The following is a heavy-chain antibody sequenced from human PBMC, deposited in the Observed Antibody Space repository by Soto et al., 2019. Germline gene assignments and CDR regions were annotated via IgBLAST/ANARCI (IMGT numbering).Heavy chain of an antibody. Sequence: PGGSLRLSCAASGFTFSSYGMHWVRQAPGKGLEWVAVIWYDGSNKYYADSVKGRFTISRDNSKNTLYLQMNSLRAEDTAVYYCARTHSSWYYYYYGMDVWGQGTTVTVSS. CDR2: IWYDGSNK. CDR1: GFTFSSYG. J-gene: IGHJ6*02. CDR3: ARTHSSWYYYYYGMDV. D-gene: IGHD2-2*01. V-gene: IGHV3-33*01.